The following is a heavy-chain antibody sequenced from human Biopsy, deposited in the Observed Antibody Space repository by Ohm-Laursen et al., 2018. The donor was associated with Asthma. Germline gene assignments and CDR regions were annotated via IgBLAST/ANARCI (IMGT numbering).Heavy chain of an antibody. D-gene: IGHD7-27*01. CDR1: GYTFINYA. V-gene: IGHV1-3*01. CDR2: INAGNGNT. J-gene: IGHJ5*02. CDR3: ARGQKSPGDRWFDP. Sequence: GASVKVSCKASGYTFINYAIHWVRQAPGQRLEWMGWINAGNGNTKYSQKFQGRVTMTRDTSISTAYMEVSRLRSDDTAVYYCARGQKSPGDRWFDPWGQGTLVTVSS.